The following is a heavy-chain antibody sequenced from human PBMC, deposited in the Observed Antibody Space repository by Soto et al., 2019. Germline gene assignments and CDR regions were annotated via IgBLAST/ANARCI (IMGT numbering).Heavy chain of an antibody. J-gene: IGHJ6*02. CDR2: IYPGDSDT. Sequence: PGESLKISCRGSGYNYNLHWISWVRQKPGRGLEWMGIIYPGDSDTRYNPSFQGQVTISVDKSINTAYLQWDSLEASDTATYYCARHLRSYDFFQYSYGIDVWGQGSTVTVSS. CDR1: GYNYNLHW. V-gene: IGHV5-51*01. D-gene: IGHD3-16*01. CDR3: ARHLRSYDFFQYSYGIDV.